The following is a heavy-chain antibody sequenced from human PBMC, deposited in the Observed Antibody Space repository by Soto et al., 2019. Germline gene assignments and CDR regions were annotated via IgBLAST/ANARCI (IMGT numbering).Heavy chain of an antibody. CDR1: GFTFSRYW. CDR3: ASGGSTWYGY. J-gene: IGHJ4*02. CDR2: INSDGNST. D-gene: IGHD6-13*01. V-gene: IGHV3-74*01. Sequence: GGSLRLSCAASGFTFSRYWMHWVRQAPGKGLVWVSRINSDGNSTSYADSVKGRFTISRDNAKNTLYLQMNSLRAEDTAVYYCASGGSTWYGYWGQGTLVTVSS.